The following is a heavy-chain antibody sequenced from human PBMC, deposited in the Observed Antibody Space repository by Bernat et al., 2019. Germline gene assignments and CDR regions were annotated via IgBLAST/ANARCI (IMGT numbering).Heavy chain of an antibody. Sequence: QVQLVQSGAEVKKPGASVKVSCKASGYTFTGYYMHWVRQAPGQGLEWMGWINPNSGGTNYAQKFQGRVTMTRDTSISTAYMELSRLRSDDTAVYHCARGAVVSLHSMDYYGMDVWGQGTTVTVSS. J-gene: IGHJ6*02. D-gene: IGHD2-21*01. CDR1: GYTFTGYY. CDR3: ARGAVVSLHSMDYYGMDV. V-gene: IGHV1-2*02. CDR2: INPNSGGT.